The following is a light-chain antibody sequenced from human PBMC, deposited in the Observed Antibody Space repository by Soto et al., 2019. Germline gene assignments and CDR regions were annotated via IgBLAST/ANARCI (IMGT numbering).Light chain of an antibody. J-gene: IGKJ4*01. CDR3: QQRKCSLT. CDR2: DAS. Sequence: TVLTQSPATLSLSPGERATLSCRASQSIDIYLAWYQLRPGQAPRLLIYDASNRPPGIPARFSGSGSGTDFTLTISSLEPEDFAIYYCQQRKCSLTFGGGTKVEIK. CDR1: QSIDIY. V-gene: IGKV3-11*01.